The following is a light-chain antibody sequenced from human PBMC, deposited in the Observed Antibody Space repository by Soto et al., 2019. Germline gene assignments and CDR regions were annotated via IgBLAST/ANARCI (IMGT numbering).Light chain of an antibody. J-gene: IGKJ1*01. V-gene: IGKV3-15*01. Sequence: EIVLTQATSTLSVSPGERATLSCRASQSVSINLAWYQQKPGQAPRLLIYGASSRATGIPAMFSGSGSGTEFTLTISSLQYGDSAVYFCQQYNNWPRTFGQGTKVDIK. CDR1: QSVSIN. CDR2: GAS. CDR3: QQYNNWPRT.